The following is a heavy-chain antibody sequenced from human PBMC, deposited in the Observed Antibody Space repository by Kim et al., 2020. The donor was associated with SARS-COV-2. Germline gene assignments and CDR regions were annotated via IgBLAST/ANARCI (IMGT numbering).Heavy chain of an antibody. J-gene: IGHJ4*02. D-gene: IGHD2-15*01. CDR1: GGSISSDY. CDR3: ARVRWPNYFDY. V-gene: IGHV4-59*13. CDR2: IYYSGST. Sequence: SETLSLTCTVSGGSISSDYWSWIRQPPGKGLEWIGHIYYSGSTNYNPSLKSRVTISVDTSKNQFSLKLSSVTAADTAVYYCARVRWPNYFDYWGQGTLVPVSS.